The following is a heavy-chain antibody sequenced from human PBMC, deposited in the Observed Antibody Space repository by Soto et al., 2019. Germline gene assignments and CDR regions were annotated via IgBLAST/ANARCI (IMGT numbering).Heavy chain of an antibody. CDR2: ICNGGSNK. D-gene: IGHD1-7*01. CDR3: AKGRTGTDVYGMDV. CDR1: GFTFSSYG. J-gene: IGHJ6*02. V-gene: IGHV3-30*18. Sequence: QVQLVESGGGVVQPGRSLRLSCAASGFTFSSYGMHWVRQAPGKGLEWVAVICNGGSNKYYADSVKGRFTISRDNSKNTLYQQKNNLRAEDTAVYYCAKGRTGTDVYGMDVWGQGTTVTVSS.